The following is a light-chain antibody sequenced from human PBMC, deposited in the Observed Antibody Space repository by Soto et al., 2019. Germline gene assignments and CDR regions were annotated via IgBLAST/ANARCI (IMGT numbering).Light chain of an antibody. J-gene: IGLJ3*02. CDR3: GSFTTSTTLV. CDR1: NSDVGAYNY. V-gene: IGLV2-14*03. Sequence: QSALTQPASVSGSPGQSITISCAGSNSDVGAYNYVSWYQQHPGKAPKLIIFDVSNRPSGVSDRFTASKSGNTASLTISGLQAEDEADYYCGSFTTSTTLVFGGGTKVTVL. CDR2: DVS.